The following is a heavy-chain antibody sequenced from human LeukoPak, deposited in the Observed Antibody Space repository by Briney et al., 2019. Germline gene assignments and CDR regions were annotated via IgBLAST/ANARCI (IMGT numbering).Heavy chain of an antibody. CDR2: IKQDGSEK. V-gene: IGHV3-7*01. CDR3: ARVEGDSYGSGTYHRLFDY. CDR1: GFMFSTYW. J-gene: IGHJ4*02. D-gene: IGHD3-10*01. Sequence: GGSLRLSCAASGFMFSTYWMTWVRQAPGKGLEWVANIKQDGSEKYYVDSVEGRFTISRNNAENSLYLQMSSLRAEDTAVYYCARVEGDSYGSGTYHRLFDYLGQGALVTVSS.